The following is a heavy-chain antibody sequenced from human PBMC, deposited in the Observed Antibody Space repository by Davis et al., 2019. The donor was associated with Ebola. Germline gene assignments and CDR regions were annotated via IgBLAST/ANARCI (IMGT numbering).Heavy chain of an antibody. V-gene: IGHV4-59*01. J-gene: IGHJ4*02. CDR2: IYYSGST. D-gene: IGHD6-19*01. CDR1: GGSISSYY. Sequence: PSETLSLTCTVSGGSISSYYWSWIRQPPGKGLEWIGYIYYSGSTNYNPSLKSRVTISVDTSKNQFSLKLSSVTAADTAVYYCARAYQGLARVEGFDYWGQGTLVTVSS. CDR3: ARAYQGLARVEGFDY.